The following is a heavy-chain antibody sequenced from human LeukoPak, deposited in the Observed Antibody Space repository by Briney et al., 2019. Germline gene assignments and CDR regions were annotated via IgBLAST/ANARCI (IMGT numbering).Heavy chain of an antibody. J-gene: IGHJ4*02. D-gene: IGHD6-13*01. Sequence: GGSLRLSCAASGFTFSSYSMNWVRQAPGKGLEWVSSISSSSSYIYYADSVKGRFTISRDNAKNSLYLQMNSLRAEDTAVYYCARGFRVAAAGTAYFDYWGQGTLVTVSS. CDR1: GFTFSSYS. CDR2: ISSSSSYI. V-gene: IGHV3-21*01. CDR3: ARGFRVAAAGTAYFDY.